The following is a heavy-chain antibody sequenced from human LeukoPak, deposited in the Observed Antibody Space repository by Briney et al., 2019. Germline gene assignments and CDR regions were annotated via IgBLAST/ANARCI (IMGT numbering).Heavy chain of an antibody. Sequence: SETLSLTCTVSGGSLSRGGYYWRWLRQHPGTGLEWIGYIYYSGSTYYNPSLKSRVTISVDTSKNQFSLKLSSVTAADTAVYYCARVPSGYDGGYFDYWGQGTLVTVSS. J-gene: IGHJ4*02. CDR1: GGSLSRGGYY. CDR2: IYYSGST. CDR3: ARVPSGYDGGYFDY. D-gene: IGHD5-12*01. V-gene: IGHV4-31*03.